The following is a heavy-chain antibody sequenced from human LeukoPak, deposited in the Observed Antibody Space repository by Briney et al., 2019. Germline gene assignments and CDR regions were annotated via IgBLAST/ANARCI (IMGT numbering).Heavy chain of an antibody. Sequence: SETLSLTCTVSGASISTYYWSWIRQPPGKGLEWIGYIYYSGTTNYNPSLKSRVTISVDTSKNQFSLKLTSVTAADTAVYYCARAYSGTPPAKDWGQGTLVTVSS. CDR1: GASISTYY. D-gene: IGHD1-26*01. CDR2: IYYSGTT. CDR3: ARAYSGTPPAKD. J-gene: IGHJ4*02. V-gene: IGHV4-59*01.